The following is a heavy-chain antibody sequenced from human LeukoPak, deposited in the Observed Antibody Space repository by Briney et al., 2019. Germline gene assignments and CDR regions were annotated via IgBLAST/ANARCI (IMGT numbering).Heavy chain of an antibody. CDR1: GGSINNYF. CDR2: IYTSGTT. J-gene: IGHJ6*02. V-gene: IGHV4-4*07. Sequence: SETLSLTCAVSGGSINNYFWTWIRQAAGKGLEWIGRIYTSGTTNYNSSLKSRVTMSVDTSENQFSLKLNSVTAADTAVYYCAREQYSSPARGMDVWGQGTTVTVSS. D-gene: IGHD3-22*01. CDR3: AREQYSSPARGMDV.